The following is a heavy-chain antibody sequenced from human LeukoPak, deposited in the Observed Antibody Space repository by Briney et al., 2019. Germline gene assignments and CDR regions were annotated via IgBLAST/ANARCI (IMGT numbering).Heavy chain of an antibody. CDR2: IKGDGIST. D-gene: IGHD3-3*01. J-gene: IGHJ4*02. Sequence: GGSLRLSCAASGFDFSSNWMHWVRHAPGQGLVWVSRIKGDGISTNYADSVKGRFTISRDIAKNTLYLQMNSLRAEDTGVYYCAKDHYWSIDYWGRGTLVAVSS. CDR1: GFDFSSNW. CDR3: AKDHYWSIDY. V-gene: IGHV3-74*01.